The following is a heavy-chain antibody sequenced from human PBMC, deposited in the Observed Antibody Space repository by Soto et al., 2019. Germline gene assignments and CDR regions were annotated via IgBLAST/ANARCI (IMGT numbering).Heavy chain of an antibody. V-gene: IGHV1-18*01. CDR2: ISAHNGNT. CDR1: GYIFTSYG. J-gene: IGHJ4*02. Sequence: QAHLVQSGREVKKPGASVKVSCKGSGYIFTSYGIAWVRQAPGQGLEWMGWISAHNGNTEYAQKFQGRVTVTRDTSTSTAYLELRSLRSDDTALYYCARGRYGDYWGQGALVTVSS. CDR3: ARGRYGDY. D-gene: IGHD4-17*01.